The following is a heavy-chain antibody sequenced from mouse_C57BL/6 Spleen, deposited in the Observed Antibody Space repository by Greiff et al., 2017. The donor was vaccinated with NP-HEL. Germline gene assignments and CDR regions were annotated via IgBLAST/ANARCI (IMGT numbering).Heavy chain of an antibody. CDR2: IWSGGST. Sequence: QVQLKESGPGLVQPSQSLSITCTVSGFSLTSYGVHWVRQSPGKGLEWLGVIWSGGSTDYNAAFISRLSISKDNSKSQVFFKMNSMQADDTAIYYCARNPHILGYYFDYWGQGTTLTVSS. J-gene: IGHJ2*01. CDR1: GFSLTSYG. CDR3: ARNPHILGYYFDY. V-gene: IGHV2-2*01.